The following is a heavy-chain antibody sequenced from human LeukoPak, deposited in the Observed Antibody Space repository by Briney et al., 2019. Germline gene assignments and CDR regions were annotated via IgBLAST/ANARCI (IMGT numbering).Heavy chain of an antibody. V-gene: IGHV1-2*02. Sequence: ASVKVSCKASGYTFTSYYMHWVRQAPGQGLGWMGWINPNSGDTNYAQKFQDRVTMTRDTSISTAYMELSRLRSDDTAVFYCARGRELGYYGSGSYYNDYWGQGTLVTVSS. J-gene: IGHJ4*02. CDR3: ARGRELGYYGSGSYYNDY. D-gene: IGHD3-10*01. CDR2: INPNSGDT. CDR1: GYTFTSYY.